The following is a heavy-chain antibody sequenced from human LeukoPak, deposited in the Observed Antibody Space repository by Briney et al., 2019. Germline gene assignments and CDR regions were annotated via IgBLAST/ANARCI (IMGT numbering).Heavy chain of an antibody. J-gene: IGHJ6*02. Sequence: PSETLSLTCAVYGGSFSGYYWSWIRQPPGKGLEWIGEINHSGSTNYNPSLKSRVTISVDTSNNQFSLKLSSVTAADTAVYYCATERTHYYGMDVWGQGTTVTVSS. D-gene: IGHD1-1*01. CDR3: ATERTHYYGMDV. CDR2: INHSGST. V-gene: IGHV4-34*01. CDR1: GGSFSGYY.